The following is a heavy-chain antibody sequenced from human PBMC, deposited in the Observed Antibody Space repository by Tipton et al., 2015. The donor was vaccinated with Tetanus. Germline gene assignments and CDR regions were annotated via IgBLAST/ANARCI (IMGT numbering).Heavy chain of an antibody. CDR3: AGVTAQRTELYFEH. CDR1: GGSIRSGGYY. J-gene: IGHJ1*01. V-gene: IGHV4-31*03. CDR2: IYYTGNT. Sequence: TLSLTCNVSGGSIRSGGYYWTWIRQHPVRGLEWIGYIYYTGNTYYNPSLKSRVTISMDRSENQISLKMTSVTAADTAVYYCAGVTAQRTELYFEHWGQGTQVTVSS. D-gene: IGHD2-8*02.